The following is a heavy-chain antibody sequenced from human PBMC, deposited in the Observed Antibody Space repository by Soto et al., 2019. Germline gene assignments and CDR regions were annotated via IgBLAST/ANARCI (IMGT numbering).Heavy chain of an antibody. V-gene: IGHV3-30*03. CDR2: ITYDAEYQ. J-gene: IGHJ6*02. Sequence: QAHLVESGGGVVQPGGPLRLSCAASGFNFRDYHMFWVRQAPGKGLEWVALITYDAEYQYYGDSVKGRFTISRDNARNTLYLQLTSLRLGDTAVDYWARDRRYYYDIETLYGLDVWGRGTTVRVSS. CDR3: ARDRRYYYDIETLYGLDV. CDR1: GFNFRDYH. D-gene: IGHD3-16*01.